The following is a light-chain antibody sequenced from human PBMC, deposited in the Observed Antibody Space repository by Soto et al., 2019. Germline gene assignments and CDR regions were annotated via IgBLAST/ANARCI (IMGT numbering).Light chain of an antibody. CDR2: GAS. V-gene: IGKV1-39*01. CDR3: QQSYTTPRT. Sequence: DIQMTQSPSSLSASVGDRVTITCRASLSISTDLNWYQQKPGKAPKVLIFGASSLQSGVPSRFSGSGSGTDFTLTISDLQAEDFATYYCQQSYTTPRTFCQGTKLEI. J-gene: IGKJ2*01. CDR1: LSISTD.